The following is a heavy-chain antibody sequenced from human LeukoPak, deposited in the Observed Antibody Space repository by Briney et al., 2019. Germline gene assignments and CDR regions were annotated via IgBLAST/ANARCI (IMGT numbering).Heavy chain of an antibody. J-gene: IGHJ4*02. CDR2: INPNTGGT. Sequence: ASVKVSCKASGYTFSNYFLHWVRQAPGQGLEWMGRINPNTGGTNYARKFQGRIIMTRDTSINTAYMELTRLRSDDTAEYYCARKGDYEVDFDYWGQGTLVTVSS. V-gene: IGHV1-2*06. CDR3: ARKGDYEVDFDY. D-gene: IGHD4-17*01. CDR1: GYTFSNYF.